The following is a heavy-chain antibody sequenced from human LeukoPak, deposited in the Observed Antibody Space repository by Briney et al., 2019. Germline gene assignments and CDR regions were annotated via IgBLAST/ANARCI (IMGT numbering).Heavy chain of an antibody. J-gene: IGHJ4*02. Sequence: SETLSPTCTVSGGSISSYYWSWIRQPPGKGLEWIGYIYYSGSTNYNPSLKSRVTISVDTSKNQFSLKLSSVTAADTAVYYCARAGAVAGTSEVDYWGQGTLVSVSS. CDR1: GGSISSYY. D-gene: IGHD6-19*01. V-gene: IGHV4-59*01. CDR2: IYYSGST. CDR3: ARAGAVAGTSEVDY.